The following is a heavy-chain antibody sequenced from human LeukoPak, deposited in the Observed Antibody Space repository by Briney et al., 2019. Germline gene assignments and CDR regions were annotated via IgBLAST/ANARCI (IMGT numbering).Heavy chain of an antibody. CDR3: ARGEGWGYWYFDL. D-gene: IGHD3-16*01. CDR1: GGSISSYY. Sequence: SETLSLTCTVSGGSISSYYWSWIRQPPAKGLEWIGYIYYSGSTNYNPSLKSRVTISVDTSKNQFSLKLSSVTAADTAVYYCARGEGWGYWYFDLWGRGTLVTVSS. CDR2: IYYSGST. J-gene: IGHJ2*01. V-gene: IGHV4-59*01.